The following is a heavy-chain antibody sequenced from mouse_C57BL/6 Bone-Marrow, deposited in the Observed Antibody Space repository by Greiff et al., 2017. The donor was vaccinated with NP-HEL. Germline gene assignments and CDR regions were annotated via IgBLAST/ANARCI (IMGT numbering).Heavy chain of an antibody. CDR1: GFTFSDYG. D-gene: IGHD2-1*01. CDR3: ANGNYPFDY. Sequence: EVQLVESGGGLVKPGGSLKLSCAASGFTFSDYGMHWVRQAPGKGLEWVAYISSGSSTIYYADTVKGRFTISRDNAKNTLFLQMTSLRSEDTAMYYCANGNYPFDYWGQGTTLTVSS. J-gene: IGHJ2*01. CDR2: ISSGSSTI. V-gene: IGHV5-17*01.